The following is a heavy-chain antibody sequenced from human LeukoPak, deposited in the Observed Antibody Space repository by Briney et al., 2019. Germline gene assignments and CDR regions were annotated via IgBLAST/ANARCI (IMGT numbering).Heavy chain of an antibody. Sequence: SVKVSCEASGGTFSSYAISWVRQAPGQGLEWMGGIIPIFGTANYAQKFQGRVTITADESTSTAYMELSSLRSDDTAVYYCARDKAVTTELTQYFHHWGQGTLVTVSS. CDR2: IIPIFGTA. D-gene: IGHD4-11*01. V-gene: IGHV1-69*13. CDR1: GGTFSSYA. CDR3: ARDKAVTTELTQYFHH. J-gene: IGHJ1*01.